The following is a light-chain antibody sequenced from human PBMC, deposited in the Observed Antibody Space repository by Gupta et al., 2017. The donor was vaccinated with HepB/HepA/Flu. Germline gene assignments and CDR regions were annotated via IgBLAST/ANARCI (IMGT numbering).Light chain of an antibody. CDR1: TNNVGNQG. J-gene: IGLJ3*02. Sequence: LTQPPSVSKVLRQTATLTCTGNTNNVGNQGATWLQQHQGHPPKLLSYRNNNRPSGIPERFSASRSGNTASLTINGLQAEDEADYYCQKWDSKLSAVVLGGGTKLTVL. V-gene: IGLV10-54*04. CDR2: RNN. CDR3: QKWDSKLSAVV.